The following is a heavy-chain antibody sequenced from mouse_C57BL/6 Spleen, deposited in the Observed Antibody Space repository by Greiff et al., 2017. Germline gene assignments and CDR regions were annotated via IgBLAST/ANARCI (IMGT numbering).Heavy chain of an antibody. V-gene: IGHV1-80*01. D-gene: IGHD2-1*01. CDR3: ARRGYYGNSYYFDY. CDR1: GYAFSSYW. CDR2: IYPGDGDT. Sequence: VQLQQSGAELVKPGASVKISCKASGYAFSSYWMNWVKQRPGKGLEWIGQIYPGDGDTNYTGKFKGKATLTADKSSSTAYMQLSSLTSEDSAVYFCARRGYYGNSYYFDYWGQGTTRTVSS. J-gene: IGHJ2*01.